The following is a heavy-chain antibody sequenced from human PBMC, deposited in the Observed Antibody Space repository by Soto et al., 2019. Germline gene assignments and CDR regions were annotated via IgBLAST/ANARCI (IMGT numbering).Heavy chain of an antibody. V-gene: IGHV3-64D*08. CDR2: ISSNGGST. Sequence: GGSLRLSCSASGFTFSSYAMHWVRQAPGKGLEYVSAISSNGGSTYYADSVKGRFTISRDNSKNTLYLQMSSLRAEDTAVYYCVKAVRYFDWLLSPPLDVWGQGTTVTVSS. D-gene: IGHD3-9*01. CDR1: GFTFSSYA. J-gene: IGHJ6*02. CDR3: VKAVRYFDWLLSPPLDV.